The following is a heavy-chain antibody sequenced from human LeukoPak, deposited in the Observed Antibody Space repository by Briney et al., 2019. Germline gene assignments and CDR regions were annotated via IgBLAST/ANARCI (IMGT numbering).Heavy chain of an antibody. V-gene: IGHV4-39*07. CDR1: GGSISSSSYS. CDR2: IYYSGST. CDR3: ASLGVGYYYFDF. J-gene: IGHJ4*02. D-gene: IGHD3-3*01. Sequence: PSETLSLTCSVSGGSISSSSYSWGWIRQPPGKGLEWIGSIYYSGSTYYNPSLKSRVTISVDTSKNQFSLKVTSVTAADTAVFYCASLGVGYYYFDFWGQGILVTVSS.